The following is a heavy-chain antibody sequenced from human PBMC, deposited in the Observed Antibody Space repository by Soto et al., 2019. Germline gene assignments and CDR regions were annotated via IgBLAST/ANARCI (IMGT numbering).Heavy chain of an antibody. V-gene: IGHV4-39*01. CDR2: IFYSGST. CDR3: AGGGYGRSKY. CDR1: GGSISGSTYQ. Sequence: QLQLQESGPGLVKPSETLSLTCTVSGGSISGSTYQWGWIRQPPGKGLEWIGGIFYSGSTYYNPSLKSRVTMSVDTSKNQFSLKLSSVTAADTAVFYCAGGGYGRSKYWGQGTLVTVSS. J-gene: IGHJ4*02. D-gene: IGHD3-16*01.